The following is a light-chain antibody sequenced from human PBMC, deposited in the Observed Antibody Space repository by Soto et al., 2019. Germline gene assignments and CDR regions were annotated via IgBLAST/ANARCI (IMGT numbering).Light chain of an antibody. CDR1: SGHSSYI. V-gene: IGLV4-60*02. CDR2: LEGSGNY. CDR3: ETWDSNFWV. J-gene: IGLJ3*02. Sequence: QLVLTQSSSASASLGSSVKLTCTLSSGHSSYIIAWHQQQPGKAPRYLMKLEGSGNYNKGSGVPDRFSGSSSGADRYLTISNLQFEDEADYYCETWDSNFWVFGGGTKVTVL.